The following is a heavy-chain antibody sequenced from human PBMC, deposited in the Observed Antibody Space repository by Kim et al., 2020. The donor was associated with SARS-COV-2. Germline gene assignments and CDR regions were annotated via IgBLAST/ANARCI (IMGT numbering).Heavy chain of an antibody. V-gene: IGHV3-23*01. Sequence: SSPDSVKGRFTLSRDNSKNTVYLQMNRLGGEDTAIYYCTKEYYDFWSGSDPWGRGTLVTVSS. D-gene: IGHD3-3*01. CDR3: TKEYYDFWSGSDP. J-gene: IGHJ5*02.